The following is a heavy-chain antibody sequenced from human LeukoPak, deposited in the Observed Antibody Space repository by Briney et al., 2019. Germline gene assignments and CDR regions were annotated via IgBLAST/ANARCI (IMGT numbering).Heavy chain of an antibody. V-gene: IGHV7-4-1*02. Sequence: ASVKVSCKASGYTLTSYAMNWVRQAPGQGLEWMGWINTNTGNPTYAQGFTGRFVFSLDTSVSTAYIQISSLKTEDTAVYFCARSQTYGDHPPFDYWGQGTLVTVSS. D-gene: IGHD4-17*01. CDR2: INTNTGNP. J-gene: IGHJ4*02. CDR3: ARSQTYGDHPPFDY. CDR1: GYTLTSYA.